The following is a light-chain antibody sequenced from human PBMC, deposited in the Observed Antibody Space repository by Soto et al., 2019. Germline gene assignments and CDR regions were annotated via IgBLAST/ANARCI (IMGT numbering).Light chain of an antibody. J-gene: IGLJ2*01. CDR2: EGT. CDR1: SSNVGGYNL. Sequence: QSALPQPAFVSGSPGPSITLSCAGASSNVGGYNLVSWYRQHPDNAPHLLIYEGTKRPSGVSDRFTATKSGNTASLTISGLEAEDEGDYYCSDARSGSHVVVGGGTKATVL. V-gene: IGLV2-23*01. CDR3: CSDARSGSHVV.